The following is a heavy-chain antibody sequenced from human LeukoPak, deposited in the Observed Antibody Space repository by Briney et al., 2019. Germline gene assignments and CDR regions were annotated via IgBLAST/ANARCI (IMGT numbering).Heavy chain of an antibody. CDR3: ARDPYSSGWRLDY. CDR2: ISYDGSNK. V-gene: IGHV3-30*04. D-gene: IGHD6-19*01. J-gene: IGHJ4*02. CDR1: GFSLSSYA. Sequence: GRSLRLSCAASGFSLSSYAMHWVRQAPGKGLEWVAVISYDGSNKYYADSVKGRFTISRDNSKNTLYLQMNSLRAEDTAVYYCARDPYSSGWRLDYWGQGTLVTVSS.